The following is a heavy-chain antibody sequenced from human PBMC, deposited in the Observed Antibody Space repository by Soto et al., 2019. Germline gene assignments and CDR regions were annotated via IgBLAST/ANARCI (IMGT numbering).Heavy chain of an antibody. CDR1: GYTFTTYG. V-gene: IGHV1-3*01. CDR2: INAGNGNT. J-gene: IGHJ4*02. D-gene: IGHD1-26*01. CDR3: AVEWDLPVRFDY. Sequence: GASVKVSCKASGYTFTTYGLHWVRQAPGQRLEWMGWINAGNGNTKYSQKFQDRVTITRDTFVSTAYMELSSLRSEDTAVYYCAVEWDLPVRFDYGGQGTLVTVPS.